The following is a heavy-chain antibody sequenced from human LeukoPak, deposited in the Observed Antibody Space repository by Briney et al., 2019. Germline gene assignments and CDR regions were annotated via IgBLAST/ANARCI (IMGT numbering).Heavy chain of an antibody. J-gene: IGHJ4*02. D-gene: IGHD6-13*01. CDR2: IRSKANSYAT. CDR3: TSPFAIAAAGTGDDY. CDR1: GFTFSGSA. V-gene: IGHV3-73*01. Sequence: GGSLRLSCAASGFTFSGSAMHWVRQASGKGLEWVGRIRSKANSYATAYAASVKGRFTISRDDSKNTAYLQMNSLKTEDTAVYYCTSPFAIAAAGTGDDYWGQGTLVTVSS.